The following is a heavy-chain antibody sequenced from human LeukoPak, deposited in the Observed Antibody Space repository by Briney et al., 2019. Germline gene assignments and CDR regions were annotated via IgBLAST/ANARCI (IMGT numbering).Heavy chain of an antibody. CDR2: IYHSGST. D-gene: IGHD3-3*01. CDR1: GYSISSGYY. J-gene: IGHJ2*01. CDR3: ARDYYDFWSGYHYWYFDL. Sequence: SETLSLTCTVSGYSISSGYYWGWIRQPPGKGLEWIGSIYHSGSTYYNPSLKSRVTISVDTSKNQFPLKLSSVTAADTAVYYCARDYYDFWSGYHYWYFDLWGRGTLVTVSS. V-gene: IGHV4-38-2*02.